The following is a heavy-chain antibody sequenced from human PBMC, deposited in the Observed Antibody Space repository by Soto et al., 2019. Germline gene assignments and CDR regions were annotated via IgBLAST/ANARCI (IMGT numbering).Heavy chain of an antibody. CDR1: GYTFTGYY. J-gene: IGHJ6*03. CDR2: INPNSGGT. D-gene: IGHD6-13*01. V-gene: IGHV1-2*04. CDR3: AGGPGVSSSWPELNHYYYYYYMDV. Sequence: ASVKVSCKASGYTFTGYYMHWVRQAPGQGLEWMGWINPNSGGTNYAQKFQGWVTMTRDTSISTAYMELSRLRSDDTAVYYCAGGPGVSSSWPELNHYYYYYYMDVWGKGTTVTVSS.